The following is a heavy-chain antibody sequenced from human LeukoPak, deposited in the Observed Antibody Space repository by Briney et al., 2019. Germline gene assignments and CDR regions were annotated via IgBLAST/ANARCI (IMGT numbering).Heavy chain of an antibody. Sequence: GASVKVSCTASGYTFTGYYMHWVRQAPGQGLEWMGWINPNSGGTNYAQKFQGRVTITRDMSTSTAYMELSSLRSEDTAVYYCAAGIESGYCSGGSCYPVFDYWGQGTLVTVSS. J-gene: IGHJ4*02. D-gene: IGHD2-15*01. CDR1: GYTFTGYY. CDR2: INPNSGGT. V-gene: IGHV1-2*02. CDR3: AAGIESGYCSGGSCYPVFDY.